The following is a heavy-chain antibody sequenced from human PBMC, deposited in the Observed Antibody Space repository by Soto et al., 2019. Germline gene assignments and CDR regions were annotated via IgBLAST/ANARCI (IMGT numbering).Heavy chain of an antibody. J-gene: IGHJ4*02. D-gene: IGHD1-26*01. CDR3: ARGMGAIPIFDY. V-gene: IGHV1-69*05. CDR2: IIPIFGTA. CDR1: GGTFSSYA. Sequence: ASVKVSCKASGGTFSSYAISWVRQAPGQGLEWMGGIIPIFGTANYAQKLQGRVTMTTDTSTSTAYMELRSLRSDDTAVYYCARGMGAIPIFDYWGQGTLVTVSS.